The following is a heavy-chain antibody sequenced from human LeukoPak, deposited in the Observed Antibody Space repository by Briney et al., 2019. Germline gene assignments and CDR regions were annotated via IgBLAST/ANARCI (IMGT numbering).Heavy chain of an antibody. Sequence: SETLSLTCAVYGGSFSGYYWSWIRQPPGKGLEWIGEINHSGNTNYNPSLKSRVTISVDTSKNQFSLNLSSVTAADTAVYYCARGLWEAGFGYWGQGTLVTVSS. CDR1: GGSFSGYY. J-gene: IGHJ4*02. D-gene: IGHD1-26*01. V-gene: IGHV4-34*01. CDR3: ARGLWEAGFGY. CDR2: INHSGNT.